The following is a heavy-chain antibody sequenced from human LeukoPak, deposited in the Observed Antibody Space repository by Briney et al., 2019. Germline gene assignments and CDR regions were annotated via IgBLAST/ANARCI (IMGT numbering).Heavy chain of an antibody. Sequence: PSETLSLTCAVYGASFSGYYWSWIRLPPGKGLEWIGEINHSGSTNYNPSLKSRVTISVDTSKNQFSLKLSSVTAADTAVYYCARGASGELYARRGPFDYWGQGTLVTVSS. V-gene: IGHV4-34*01. CDR2: INHSGST. J-gene: IGHJ4*02. CDR1: GASFSGYY. CDR3: ARGASGELYARRGPFDY. D-gene: IGHD1-26*01.